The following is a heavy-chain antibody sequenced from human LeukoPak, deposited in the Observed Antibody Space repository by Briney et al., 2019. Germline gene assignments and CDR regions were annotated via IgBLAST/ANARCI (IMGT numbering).Heavy chain of an antibody. Sequence: SVKVSCKASGGTFSSYAISWVRQAPGQGLEWMGGIIPIFGTANCAQKFQGRVTITADESTSTAYMELSSLRSEDTAVYYCARVPYSSGWTNYYYYGMDVWGKGTTVTVSS. D-gene: IGHD6-19*01. CDR3: ARVPYSSGWTNYYYYGMDV. J-gene: IGHJ6*04. V-gene: IGHV1-69*13. CDR1: GGTFSSYA. CDR2: IIPIFGTA.